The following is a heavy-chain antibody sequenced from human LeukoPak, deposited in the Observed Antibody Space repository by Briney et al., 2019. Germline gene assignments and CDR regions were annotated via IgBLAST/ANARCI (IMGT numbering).Heavy chain of an antibody. D-gene: IGHD3-16*01. J-gene: IGHJ3*01. CDR2: INSDGGST. Sequence: PGGSLRLSCAASGLTFSSFWMYWVRQAPGKGLVWVSRINSDGGSTTYADSVKGRFTISRDNAKNTVYLQMNSLRAEDTAVYYCARRRERGASDAFAFWGQGTMVTVSS. CDR1: GLTFSSFW. CDR3: ARRRERGASDAFAF. V-gene: IGHV3-74*01.